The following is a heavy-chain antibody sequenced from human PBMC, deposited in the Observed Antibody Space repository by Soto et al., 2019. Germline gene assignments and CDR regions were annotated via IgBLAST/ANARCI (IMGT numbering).Heavy chain of an antibody. D-gene: IGHD1-26*01. V-gene: IGHV3-30*18. CDR2: ISYDGSNK. Sequence: LRLSCAASGFTFSSYGMHWVRQAPGKGLEWVAVISYDGSNKYYADSVKGRFTISRDNSKNTLYLQMNSLRAEDTAVYYCAEDEGGSYYYYYGMDVWGQGTTVTVSS. CDR1: GFTFSSYG. CDR3: AEDEGGSYYYYYGMDV. J-gene: IGHJ6*02.